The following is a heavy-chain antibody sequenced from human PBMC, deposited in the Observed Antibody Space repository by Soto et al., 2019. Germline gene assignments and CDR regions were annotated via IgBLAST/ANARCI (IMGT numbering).Heavy chain of an antibody. J-gene: IGHJ4*01. V-gene: IGHV1-8*01. CDR2: MHPYTVKT. CDR3: ARIGRSTAPH. Sequence: QVQLVQSGAEVKKPGASVKVSCQTSGYTFINYDINWVRQGAGQRPEWLGWMHPYTVKTGYAEKFQGRITMTRDTSINTAYLELRSLRSEDTAIYYCARIGRSTAPHWGHGTPVTVSS. CDR1: GYTFINYD. D-gene: IGHD4-17*01.